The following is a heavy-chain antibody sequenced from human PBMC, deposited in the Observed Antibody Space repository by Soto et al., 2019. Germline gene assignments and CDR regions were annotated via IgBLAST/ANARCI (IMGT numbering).Heavy chain of an antibody. D-gene: IGHD3-10*01. CDR2: FYYTGST. CDR1: GGSISSYY. Sequence: SETLSLTCTVSGGSISSYYWNWIRQPPGKGLELIGYFYYTGSTNYNPSLKSRVTISVDTSKNQFSLKLSSVTAADTAVYYCARSLRRGPPFDYWGQGTLVTVS. J-gene: IGHJ4*02. V-gene: IGHV4-59*08. CDR3: ARSLRRGPPFDY.